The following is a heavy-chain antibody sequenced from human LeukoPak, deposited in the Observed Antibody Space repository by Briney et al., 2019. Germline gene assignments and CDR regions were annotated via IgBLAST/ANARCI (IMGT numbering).Heavy chain of an antibody. V-gene: IGHV3-7*02. D-gene: IGHD2-15*01. CDR2: IKQDGSEK. CDR1: GFTFSSYW. Sequence: GGSLRLSCAVSGFTFSSYWMNWVRQAPGKGLEWVANIKQDGSEKYYVDSVKGRFTISRDNAKNSLYLQMNSLRAEDTAVYYCAKVGDCSGGSCWLVDYWGQGTLVTVSS. CDR3: AKVGDCSGGSCWLVDY. J-gene: IGHJ4*02.